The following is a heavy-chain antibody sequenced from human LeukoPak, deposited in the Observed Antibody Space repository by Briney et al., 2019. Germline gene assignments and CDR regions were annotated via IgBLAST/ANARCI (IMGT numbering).Heavy chain of an antibody. Sequence: SGGSLRLSCAASGFTFSSYAMSWVRQAPGKGLEWVSAISGSGGSTYYADSVKGRFTISRDNSKNTLYLQMNSLRAEGTAVYYCAKTALVVAVTLNWFDPWGQGTLVTVSS. J-gene: IGHJ5*02. CDR2: ISGSGGST. V-gene: IGHV3-23*01. CDR3: AKTALVVAVTLNWFDP. D-gene: IGHD2-15*01. CDR1: GFTFSSYA.